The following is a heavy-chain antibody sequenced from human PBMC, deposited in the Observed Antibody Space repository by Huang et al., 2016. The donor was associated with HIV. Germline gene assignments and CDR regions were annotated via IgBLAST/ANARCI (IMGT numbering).Heavy chain of an antibody. CDR2: IKQDGTKT. CDR1: GFPFSFYW. V-gene: IGHV3-7*01. D-gene: IGHD4-4*01. Sequence: EVQLVESGGGLVQPGGSLRLSCAGSGFPFSFYWMNWVRQAPGKGREWVANIKQDGTKTFYADSVKGRFTISRDNAANSVYLQMTGLRAEDTAIYYCARDYSNLLREFEQWGQGTLVSVSS. J-gene: IGHJ4*02. CDR3: ARDYSNLLREFEQ.